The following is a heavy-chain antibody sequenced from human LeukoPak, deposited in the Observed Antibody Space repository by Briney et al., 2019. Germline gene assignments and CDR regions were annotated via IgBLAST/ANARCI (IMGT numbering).Heavy chain of an antibody. Sequence: ASVKVSCKTSGFPFTSYDINWVRQASGQGLEWVGWMNPNSGNTAYAQKFKGRVTMTRSTSVSIAYMELSSLRPDDTAVYYCVRDGPRPFDFWGQGTLVTVSS. J-gene: IGHJ4*02. CDR1: GFPFTSYD. V-gene: IGHV1-8*01. CDR3: VRDGPRPFDF. CDR2: MNPNSGNT.